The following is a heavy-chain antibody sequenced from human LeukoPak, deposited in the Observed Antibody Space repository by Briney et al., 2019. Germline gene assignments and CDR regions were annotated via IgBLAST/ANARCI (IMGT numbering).Heavy chain of an antibody. D-gene: IGHD5-24*01. CDR3: AKWVEMATIWTPFDY. V-gene: IGHV3-30*18. J-gene: IGHJ4*02. CDR1: GFTFSSYG. Sequence: GRSLRLSCAASGFTFSSYGMHWVRQAPGKGLEWVAVISYDGSNKYYADSVKGRFTISRDNSKNTLYLQMNSLRAEDTAVYYCAKWVEMATIWTPFDYWGQGTLVTVSS. CDR2: ISYDGSNK.